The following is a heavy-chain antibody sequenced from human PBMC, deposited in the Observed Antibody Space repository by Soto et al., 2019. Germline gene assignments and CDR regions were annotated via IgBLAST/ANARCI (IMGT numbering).Heavy chain of an antibody. CDR1: GFTYSSYA. D-gene: IGHD5-12*01. Sequence: EVQLLQSGGGLVQPGGSLRLSCAASGFTYSSYAMSWVRQAPGKGLEWVSIISGSGGSTYYAYSVKGRFTTSRDNSKNPLYLQMTILRTEETAVYYCAKSDRVATELYNSPDVWGQGTTVTVYS. J-gene: IGHJ6*02. CDR2: ISGSGGST. V-gene: IGHV3-23*01. CDR3: AKSDRVATELYNSPDV.